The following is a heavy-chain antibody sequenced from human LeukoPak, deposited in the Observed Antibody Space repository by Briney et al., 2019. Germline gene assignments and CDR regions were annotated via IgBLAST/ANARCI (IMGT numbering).Heavy chain of an antibody. CDR2: IYYSGST. V-gene: IGHV4-31*11. Sequence: PSETLSLTCAVYGGSFSGYYWSWIRQHPGKGLEWIGYIYYSGSTYYNPSLKSRVTISVDTSKNQFSLKLSSVTAADTAVYYCAREDLSGTFDYWGQGTLVTVSS. CDR3: AREDLSGTFDY. CDR1: GGSFSGYY. D-gene: IGHD6-13*01. J-gene: IGHJ4*02.